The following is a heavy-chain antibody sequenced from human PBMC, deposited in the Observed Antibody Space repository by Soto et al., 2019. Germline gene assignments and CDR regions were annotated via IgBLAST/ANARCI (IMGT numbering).Heavy chain of an antibody. CDR1: GYSISSCYY. CDR3: ARLRIAVAGTMLDY. V-gene: IGHV4-38-2*01. D-gene: IGHD6-19*01. CDR2: IYHSGST. J-gene: IGHJ4*02. Sequence: SETLSLTCAVSGYSISSCYYWGWIRQPPGKGLECIGSIYHSGSTYYNPSLKSRVTISVDTSKNQFSLKLSSVTAADTAVYYCARLRIAVAGTMLDYWGQGTLVTVPQ.